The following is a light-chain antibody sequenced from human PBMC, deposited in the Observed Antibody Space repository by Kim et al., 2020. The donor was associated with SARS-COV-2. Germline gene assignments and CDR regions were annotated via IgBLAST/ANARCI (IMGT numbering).Light chain of an antibody. CDR3: QQYYTDPFT. J-gene: IGKJ3*01. V-gene: IGKV1-8*01. CDR1: QDMSSY. CDR2: AAS. Sequence: AATGDSVTITCRESQDMSSYLAGYQPKPGKAPKRLIEAASPLQGGGPSTFSGSGSGTDFTLNITCLRSGDFATYYCQQYYTDPFTFSRGTQVDI.